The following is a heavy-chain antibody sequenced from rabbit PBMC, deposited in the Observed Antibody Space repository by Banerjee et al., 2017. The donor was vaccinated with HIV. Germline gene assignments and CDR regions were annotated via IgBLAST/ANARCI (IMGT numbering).Heavy chain of an antibody. Sequence: QQQLEESGGGLVKPGGTLTLTCKASGIDFSSYGISWVRQAPGKGLEWIAYIYPDYGSTDYASWVNGRFTISLDNAQNTVFLQMTSLTAADTATYFCARDRVLYDAYGDYVQGTRLDLWGPGTLVTVS. CDR1: GIDFSSYG. J-gene: IGHJ3*01. D-gene: IGHD2-1*01. CDR2: IYPDYGST. V-gene: IGHV1S43*01. CDR3: ARDRVLYDAYGDYVQGTRLDL.